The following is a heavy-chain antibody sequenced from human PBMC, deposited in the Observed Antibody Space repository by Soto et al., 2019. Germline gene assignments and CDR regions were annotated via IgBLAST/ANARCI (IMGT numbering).Heavy chain of an antibody. CDR1: GFTFSSYS. V-gene: IGHV3-21*01. J-gene: IGHJ3*02. CDR2: ISSSSSYI. CDR3: ARSLITFGGVIVDAFDI. Sequence: GGSLRLSCAASGFTFSSYSMNWVRQAPGKGLEWVSSISSSSSYIYYADSVKGRFTISRDNAKNSLYLQMNSLRADDTTVYCWARSLITFGGVIVDAFDIWGQGTMVTVSS. D-gene: IGHD3-16*02.